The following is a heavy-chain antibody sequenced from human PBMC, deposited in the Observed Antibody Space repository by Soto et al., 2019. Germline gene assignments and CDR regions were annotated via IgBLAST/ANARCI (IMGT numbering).Heavy chain of an antibody. CDR2: IRGDGGEK. V-gene: IGHV3-7*03. Sequence: EVQLVESGGGLVQPGESLRLSCVASGFTFSTSWMSWVRQAPGKGPEWVANIRGDGGEKYYADSVKGRFTISRDNAKNSLLLEMNSLRAEDTGLYHCARCVGAVAGSNWGQGTLVTVSS. J-gene: IGHJ4*02. CDR3: ARCVGAVAGSN. CDR1: GFTFSTSW. D-gene: IGHD6-19*01.